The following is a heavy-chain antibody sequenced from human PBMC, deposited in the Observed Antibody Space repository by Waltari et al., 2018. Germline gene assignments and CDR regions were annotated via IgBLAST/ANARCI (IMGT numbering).Heavy chain of an antibody. CDR3: ASVPSLQHRGFDY. CDR2: IIPIVRTE. V-gene: IGHV1-69*12. J-gene: IGHJ4*02. Sequence: QVQLVQSGAEVKKPGSSVKVSCKASGGTFSSYAISWVRQAPGQGLEWMGGIIPIVRTENYAQKFQGRVTITADESTSTAYMELSSLRSEDTAVYYCASVPSLQHRGFDYWGQGTLVTVSS. CDR1: GGTFSSYA.